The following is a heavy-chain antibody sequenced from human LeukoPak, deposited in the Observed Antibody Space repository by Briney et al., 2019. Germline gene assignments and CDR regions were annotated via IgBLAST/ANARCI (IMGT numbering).Heavy chain of an antibody. V-gene: IGHV4-59*12. CDR1: GGSISSYY. J-gene: IGHJ4*02. CDR2: IHYSGST. CDR3: ARLGLLWFGESYYFDY. Sequence: PSETLSLTCTVSGGSISSYYWSWIRQPPGKGLEWIGYIHYSGSTNYNPSLKSRVTISVDTSKNQFSLKLSSVTAADTAVYYCARLGLLWFGESYYFDYWGQGTLVTVSS. D-gene: IGHD3-10*01.